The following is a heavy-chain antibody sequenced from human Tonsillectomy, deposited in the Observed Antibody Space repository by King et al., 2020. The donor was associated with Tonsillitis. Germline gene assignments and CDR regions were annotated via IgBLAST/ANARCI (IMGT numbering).Heavy chain of an antibody. CDR2: ISGSGDST. V-gene: IGHV3-23*04. J-gene: IGHJ4*02. D-gene: IGHD6-19*01. CDR1: GFTFSSYA. CDR3: AKGAPGIAVAGSGSFDY. Sequence: VQLVESGGGLVQPGGSLRLSCAASGFTFSSYAMSWVRQAPGKGLEWVSGISGSGDSTYYADSVKGRFTISRDNSKNTLYVQMNSLRAEDTAVYYCAKGAPGIAVAGSGSFDYWGQGTLVTVSS.